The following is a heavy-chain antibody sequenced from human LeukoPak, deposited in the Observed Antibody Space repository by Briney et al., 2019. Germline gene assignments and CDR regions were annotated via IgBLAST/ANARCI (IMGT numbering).Heavy chain of an antibody. Sequence: ASVKVSCKASGYTFSGYYIFWVRRAPGQGLEWMGWINPNSGGTNYAQGLQGRVTMTRDTPTTTASKELSTLRSDDTAVYYCALIGDHAWFDPWGHGTLVTVSS. V-gene: IGHV1-2*02. CDR1: GYTFSGYY. D-gene: IGHD3-10*01. CDR3: ALIGDHAWFDP. J-gene: IGHJ5*02. CDR2: INPNSGGT.